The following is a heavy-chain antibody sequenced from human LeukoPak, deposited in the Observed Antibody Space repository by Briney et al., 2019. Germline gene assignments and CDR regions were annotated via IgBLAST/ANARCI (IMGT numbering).Heavy chain of an antibody. CDR1: GYTFTSYG. CDR3: AREHECYYYRDL. J-gene: IGHJ6*03. CDR2: ISAHKGNT. Sequence: ASVKVSCKASGYTFTSYGISWVRQAPGQGREWMGWISAHKGNTNYAQKLQGRVTMTTDTSTSTAYMELRSLRSDDTPVYYCAREHECYYYRDLWGRGTAVSVFS. D-gene: IGHD3-3*01. V-gene: IGHV1-18*01.